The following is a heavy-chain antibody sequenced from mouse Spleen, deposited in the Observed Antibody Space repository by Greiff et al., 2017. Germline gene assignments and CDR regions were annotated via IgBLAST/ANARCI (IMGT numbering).Heavy chain of an antibody. D-gene: IGHD2-1*01. V-gene: IGHV14-1*01. CDR1: GFNIKDYY. J-gene: IGHJ4*01. CDR3: TTLLWSLYYAMDY. Sequence: EVQLQQSGAELVRPGASVKLSCTASGFNIKDYYMHWVKQRPEQGLEWIGRIDPEDGDTEYAPKFQGKATMTADTSSNTAYLQLSSLTSEDTAVYYCTTLLWSLYYAMDYWGQGTSVTVSS. CDR2: IDPEDGDT.